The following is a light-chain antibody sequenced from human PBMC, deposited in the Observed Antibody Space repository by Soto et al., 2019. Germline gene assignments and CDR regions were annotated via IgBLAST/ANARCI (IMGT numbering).Light chain of an antibody. CDR3: QQYNDWPQT. CDR2: GAS. V-gene: IGKV3-15*01. CDR1: QSVSST. J-gene: IGKJ1*01. Sequence: EIVMTQSPAILSVSPGERATLSCRASQSVSSTLAWYQQKPGQAPRLLIYGASTRATGIPAGFSGSGSGTEFTLTISSLQSEDFAVYYCQQYNDWPQTFGQGTKVDIK.